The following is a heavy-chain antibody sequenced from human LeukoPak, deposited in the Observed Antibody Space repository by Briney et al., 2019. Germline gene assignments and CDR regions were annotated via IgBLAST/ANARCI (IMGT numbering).Heavy chain of an antibody. V-gene: IGHV3-30*04. Sequence: GGFLRLSCAASGFTFSSYAMRWVRQAPGRVLGMVAVISYDGSNKYYADSVKGRFTISRDNSKNTLYLQMNSLRAEDTAVYYCARGDGVVVVITDLDYWGQGTLVTVSS. J-gene: IGHJ4*02. CDR1: GFTFSSYA. CDR2: ISYDGSNK. CDR3: ARGDGVVVVITDLDY. D-gene: IGHD3-22*01.